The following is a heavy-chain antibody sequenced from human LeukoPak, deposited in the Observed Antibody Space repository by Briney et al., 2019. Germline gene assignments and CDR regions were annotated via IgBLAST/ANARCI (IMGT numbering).Heavy chain of an antibody. Sequence: PGGSLRLSCTAPGFTFGDYAMSWVRQAPGKGLEWVAVISYDGSNKYYADSVKGRFTISRDNSKNTLYLQMNSLRAEDTAVYYCAKDLLCSDVWGNYRPNPLDYWGQGTLVTVSS. CDR2: ISYDGSNK. CDR3: AKDLLCSDVWGNYRPNPLDY. V-gene: IGHV3-30*04. D-gene: IGHD3-16*02. J-gene: IGHJ4*02. CDR1: GFTFGDYA.